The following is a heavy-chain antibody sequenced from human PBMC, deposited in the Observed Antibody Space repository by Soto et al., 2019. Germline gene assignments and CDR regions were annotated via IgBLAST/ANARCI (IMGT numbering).Heavy chain of an antibody. CDR1: GFTFSSYW. CDR3: ARDHYDFWSGYSYYYYGMDV. CDR2: INSDGSST. J-gene: IGHJ6*02. V-gene: IGHV3-74*01. D-gene: IGHD3-3*01. Sequence: GGSLRLSCAASGFTFSSYWMHWVRQAPGKGLVWVSRINSDGSSTSYVDSVKGRFTISRDNAKNTLYLQMNSLRAEDTAVYYCARDHYDFWSGYSYYYYGMDVWGQGTTVTVSS.